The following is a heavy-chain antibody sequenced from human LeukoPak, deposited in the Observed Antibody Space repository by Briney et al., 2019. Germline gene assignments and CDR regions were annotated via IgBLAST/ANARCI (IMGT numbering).Heavy chain of an antibody. CDR2: IYTGGST. Sequence: GGSLRLSCAASGLDVNSNYVSWVRQAPGKGLEWVSVIYTGGSTYYADSVKGRFTISRDDSKNTLFLQMNSLRAEDTAVYYCARDARHSAAWFDPWGQGTLVTVSS. CDR1: GLDVNSNY. CDR3: ARDARHSAAWFDP. V-gene: IGHV3-66*01. J-gene: IGHJ5*02. D-gene: IGHD6-6*01.